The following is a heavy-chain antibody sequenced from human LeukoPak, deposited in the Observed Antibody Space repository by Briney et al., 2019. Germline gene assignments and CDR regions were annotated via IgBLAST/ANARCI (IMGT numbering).Heavy chain of an antibody. Sequence: GGSVRLSHLASGFTYGVHAKICAPDPRGRGLEGVGYIRNEAYRGLPEYAASVKDRFTISRDDSKSIAYLQMNSLKSEDTGVYYCNRGRTQLWLYYGMDGWGQATTVIVSS. J-gene: IGHJ6*01. CDR2: IRNEAYRGLP. D-gene: IGHD5-18*01. V-gene: IGHV3-49*03. CDR3: NRGRTQLWLYYGMDG. CDR1: GFTYGVHA.